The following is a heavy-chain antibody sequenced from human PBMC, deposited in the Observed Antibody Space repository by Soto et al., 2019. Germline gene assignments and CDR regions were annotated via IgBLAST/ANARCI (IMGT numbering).Heavy chain of an antibody. V-gene: IGHV4-31*03. CDR1: GGSISSGGYY. D-gene: IGHD3-16*01. CDR2: IYYSGST. Sequence: QVQLQESGPGLVKPSQTLSLTCTVSGGSISSGGYYWSWIRQHPGKGLEWIGYIYYSGSTYYNPSLKSRVNKSVEPAKNQFPPELGSGAAGETAGYLCGGGARGLGKGWFDPWGQGTLVTVSS. J-gene: IGHJ5*02. CDR3: GGGARGLGKGWFDP.